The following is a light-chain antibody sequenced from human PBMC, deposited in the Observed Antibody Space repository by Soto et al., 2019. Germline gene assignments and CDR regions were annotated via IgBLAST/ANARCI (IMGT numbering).Light chain of an antibody. V-gene: IGLV4-69*01. Sequence: QLVLTQSPSASASLGASVKLTCTLSSGHSSYAIAWHQQQPEKGPRYLMKLNSDGSHNKGDGIPDRFSGSSSGAERYLTISCLQSEDEADYYCQTWGTGIVVFGGGTKLTVL. CDR2: LNSDGSH. CDR1: SGHSSYA. CDR3: QTWGTGIVV. J-gene: IGLJ2*01.